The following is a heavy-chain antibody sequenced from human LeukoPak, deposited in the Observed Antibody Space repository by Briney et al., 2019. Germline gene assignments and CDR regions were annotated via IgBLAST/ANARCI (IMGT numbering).Heavy chain of an antibody. CDR2: LYYSGST. CDR3: AGSPPFCGGDCYVDY. Sequence: SETLSLTCSVSGGSFSSRSYYWAWIRQPPGKGLEWIGNLYYSGSTDYNPSLKSRVTISVHTSKNQFSLNLISVTAADTAVYYCAGSPPFCGGDCYVDYWGQGTQVTVSS. V-gene: IGHV4-39*01. CDR1: GGSFSSRSYY. D-gene: IGHD2-21*02. J-gene: IGHJ4*02.